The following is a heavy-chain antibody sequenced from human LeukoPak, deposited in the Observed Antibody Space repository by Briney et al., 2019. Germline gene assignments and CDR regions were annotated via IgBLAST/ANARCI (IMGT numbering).Heavy chain of an antibody. CDR3: ARARVYCAGGACSKLDD. J-gene: IGHJ4*02. CDR2: IYYSGGT. D-gene: IGHD2-8*02. Sequence: PSETLSLTCTVSGESISSGDSYWSWIRQPPGKGLEWIGYIYYSGGTYYNPSLKSRLTVSVDTSKNQLSLNLNYVTAADTAVYFCARARVYCAGGACSKLDDWGQGTLVMVSS. CDR1: GESISSGDSY. V-gene: IGHV4-30-4*01.